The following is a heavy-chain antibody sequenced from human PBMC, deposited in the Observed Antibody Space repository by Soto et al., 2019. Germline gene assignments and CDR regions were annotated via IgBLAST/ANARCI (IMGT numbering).Heavy chain of an antibody. Sequence: GESLETSCKGSGYSFTSYWLGWVRQMPGKGLGWVGIIYPGDSDTRYSPSFQGQVTISADKSISTAYLQWSSLKAADTDMYYCARTSQYCSGGSCYWPFDYWGQGTLVTVSS. CDR1: GYSFTSYW. V-gene: IGHV5-51*01. CDR2: IYPGDSDT. D-gene: IGHD2-15*01. J-gene: IGHJ4*02. CDR3: ARTSQYCSGGSCYWPFDY.